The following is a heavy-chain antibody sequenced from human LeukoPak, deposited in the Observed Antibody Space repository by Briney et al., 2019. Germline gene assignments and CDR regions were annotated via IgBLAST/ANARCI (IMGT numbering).Heavy chain of an antibody. J-gene: IGHJ4*02. D-gene: IGHD3-10*01. CDR2: ISGSGGST. CDR3: AAHYYGSGSYYDDY. CDR1: GFTFSSYG. V-gene: IGHV3-23*01. Sequence: GGSLRLSCAASGFTFSSYGMSWVRQAPGKGLEWVSAISGSGGSTYYADSVKGRFTISRDNSKNTLYLQMNSLRAEDTAVYYCAAHYYGSGSYYDDYWGQGTLVTVSS.